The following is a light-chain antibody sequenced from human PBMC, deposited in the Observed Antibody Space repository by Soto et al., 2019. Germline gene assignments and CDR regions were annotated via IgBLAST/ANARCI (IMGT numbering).Light chain of an antibody. CDR3: HQRYNWPRVT. J-gene: IGKJ5*01. CDR2: DVS. V-gene: IGKV3-11*01. CDR1: QSVNNY. Sequence: EIVLTQSPATLSLSPGERATLSCRASQSVNNYLHWYQQKPGQAPRLLIYDVSNRATGIPARFSGSGSGTDFTLTITSLEPEDFAVYFCHQRYNWPRVTFGQGTRLEIK.